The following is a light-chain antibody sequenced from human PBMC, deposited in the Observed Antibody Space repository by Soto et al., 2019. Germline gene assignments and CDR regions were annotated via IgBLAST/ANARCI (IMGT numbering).Light chain of an antibody. CDR3: QQYYSYPWT. V-gene: IGKV1-5*03. Sequence: DIQMTQSPSTLSASVGDRVIITCRASQNVGKYLAWYQKRPGKAPKGLISKASSLESGAPSRFSGSGSGTEFTLTISSLQPEDFVTYYCQQYYSYPWTFGRGTKV. CDR2: KAS. CDR1: QNVGKY. J-gene: IGKJ1*01.